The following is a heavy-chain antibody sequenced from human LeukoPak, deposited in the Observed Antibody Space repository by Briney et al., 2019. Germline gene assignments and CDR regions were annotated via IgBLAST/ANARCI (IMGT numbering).Heavy chain of an antibody. D-gene: IGHD4-17*01. CDR1: GFTFRTST. CDR3: AKRLKGDYGLAPFDY. V-gene: IGHV3-23*01. J-gene: IGHJ4*02. Sequence: PGGSLRLSCVASGFTFRTSTMSWVRQAPGKGLEYVSSISGSSDDIHYADSVKGRFTISRDNSKNTRYLRMNSLTAEDTAVFYCAKRLKGDYGLAPFDYWGQGTLVTVSS. CDR2: ISGSSDDI.